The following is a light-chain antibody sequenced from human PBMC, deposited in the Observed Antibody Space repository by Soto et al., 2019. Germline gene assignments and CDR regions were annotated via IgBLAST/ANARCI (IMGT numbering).Light chain of an antibody. Sequence: QSALTQPASVSGSPGQSITVSCTGTSSDIGGSNYVSWYQQHPGKAPRLIIYDVNNRPSGLSARFSGSKSGNTASLTISGLQAEDEADYYCTSYTRSPLYVFGTGTKGTVL. V-gene: IGLV2-14*03. J-gene: IGLJ1*01. CDR3: TSYTRSPLYV. CDR1: SSDIGGSNY. CDR2: DVN.